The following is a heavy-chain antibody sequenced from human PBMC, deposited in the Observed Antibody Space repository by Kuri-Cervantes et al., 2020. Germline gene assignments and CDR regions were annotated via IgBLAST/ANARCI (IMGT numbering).Heavy chain of an antibody. CDR3: AVIGEVFAFDI. CDR2: ISYDGSNK. CDR1: GFTFSSYA. J-gene: IGHJ3*02. Sequence: GGSLRLSCAASGFTFSSYAMHWVRQAPGKGLEWVAVISYDGSNKYYADSVKGRFTISRDNSKNTLYLQMNSLRAEDTAVYYCAVIGEVFAFDIWGQGTMVTVSS. V-gene: IGHV3-30-3*01. D-gene: IGHD3-16*01.